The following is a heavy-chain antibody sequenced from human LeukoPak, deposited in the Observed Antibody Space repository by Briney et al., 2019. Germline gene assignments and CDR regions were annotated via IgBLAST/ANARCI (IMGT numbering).Heavy chain of an antibody. CDR1: GFTFSSYS. CDR3: ARVWGLAVAGGEIEY. D-gene: IGHD6-13*01. V-gene: IGHV3-48*02. J-gene: IGHJ4*02. Sequence: GGSLRLSCAASGFTFSSYSMNWVRQAPGKGLEWVSYISSSGTTIYYADSVKGRFTISRDNAKNSLYLQMNSLRDEDTAVYYCARVWGLAVAGGEIEYWGQGTLVLVS. CDR2: ISSSGTTI.